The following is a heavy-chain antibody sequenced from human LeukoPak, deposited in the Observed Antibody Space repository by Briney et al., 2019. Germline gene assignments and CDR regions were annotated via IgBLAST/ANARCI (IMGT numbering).Heavy chain of an antibody. V-gene: IGHV3-21*01. CDR1: GFTFSGYT. CDR3: ARGYSLTAMDV. D-gene: IGHD2-15*01. CDR2: ISSSSDYI. Sequence: GGSLRLSCAASGFTFSGYTMNWVRQAPGKGLEWVSSISSSSDYIYYADSVQGRFTISRDNAKSSLYLQMNSLRAEDTAVYYCARGYSLTAMDVWGQGTTVTVSS. J-gene: IGHJ6*02.